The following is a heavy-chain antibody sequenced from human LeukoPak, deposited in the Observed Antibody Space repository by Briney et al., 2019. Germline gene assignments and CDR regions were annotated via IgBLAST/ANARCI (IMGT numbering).Heavy chain of an antibody. D-gene: IGHD6-13*01. V-gene: IGHV3-7*03. Sequence: GGSLRLSCAASGFTFSNFWMSWVRQAPGMGLKWVANIKQDGSEKYYVDSVKGRFTISRDNAKNSLYLQMNSLRAEDTAVYYCATSAAAAATDWGQGTLVTVSS. CDR3: ATSAAAAATD. J-gene: IGHJ4*02. CDR2: IKQDGSEK. CDR1: GFTFSNFW.